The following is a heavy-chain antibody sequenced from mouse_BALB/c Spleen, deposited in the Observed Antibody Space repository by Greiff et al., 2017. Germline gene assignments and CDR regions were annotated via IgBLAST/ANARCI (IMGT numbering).Heavy chain of an antibody. Sequence: QVQLQQPGAELVKPGASVKLSCKASGYTFTSYWMHWVKQRPGQGLEWIGEILPGSGSTNYNEKFKGKATFTADTSSNTAYMQLSSLTSEDSAVYYCARNYGSSTGYFDVWGAGTTVTVSS. CDR1: GYTFTSYW. V-gene: IGHV1-9*01. D-gene: IGHD1-1*01. CDR2: ILPGSGST. J-gene: IGHJ1*01. CDR3: ARNYGSSTGYFDV.